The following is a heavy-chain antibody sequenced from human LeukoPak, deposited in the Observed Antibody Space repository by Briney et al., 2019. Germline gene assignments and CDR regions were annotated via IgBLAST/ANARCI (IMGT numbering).Heavy chain of an antibody. Sequence: PSETLSLTCTVSGGSISSSSYYWGWIRQPPGRGLEWIGSIYYSGSTYYNPSLKSRVTISVDTSKNQFSLQLSSVTAADTAVYYCARQGYDFWSGYYTGGYYFDYWGQGTLVTVSS. D-gene: IGHD3-3*01. CDR1: GGSISSSSYY. CDR3: ARQGYDFWSGYYTGGYYFDY. V-gene: IGHV4-39*01. J-gene: IGHJ4*02. CDR2: IYYSGST.